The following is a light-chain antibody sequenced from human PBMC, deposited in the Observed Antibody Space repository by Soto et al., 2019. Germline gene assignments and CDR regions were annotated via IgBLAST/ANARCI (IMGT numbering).Light chain of an antibody. V-gene: IGKV1-17*02. J-gene: IGKJ4*01. CDR3: LQYNSDPLS. CDR1: QGIRND. Sequence: DIQMTQSPSSLSASVGDRVTITCRASQGIRNDLTWYQQKLGKAPKRLITAASSLQSGVPSRFSGSGSGTEFTLTISNLQPEDLATYCYLQYNSDPLSFGGGTRVE. CDR2: AAS.